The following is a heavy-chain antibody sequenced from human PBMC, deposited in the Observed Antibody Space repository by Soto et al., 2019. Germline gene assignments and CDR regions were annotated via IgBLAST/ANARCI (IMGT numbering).Heavy chain of an antibody. CDR3: ARYNSYAIDY. D-gene: IGHD2-8*01. Sequence: SETLSLTCTVPGTSISRYYWSWIRQPPGKGLEWIANIHYSGTTNYNPSLASRVTLSVDTSKNQFSLKMTSVTAADRAMYFCARYNSYAIDYWGRGTLVTVSS. J-gene: IGHJ4*02. CDR1: GTSISRYY. CDR2: IHYSGTT. V-gene: IGHV4-59*01.